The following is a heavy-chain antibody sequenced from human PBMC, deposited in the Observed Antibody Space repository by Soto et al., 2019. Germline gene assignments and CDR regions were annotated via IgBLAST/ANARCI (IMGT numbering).Heavy chain of an antibody. CDR3: ARDPDRDFQYYFDY. CDR1: GFTFSDYY. CDR2: ISSSGSTI. J-gene: IGHJ4*02. V-gene: IGHV3-11*01. D-gene: IGHD2-21*02. Sequence: PGGSLRLSCAASGFTFSDYYMSWVRQAPGKGLEWVSYISSSGSTIYYADSVKGRFTISRDSAKNSLYLQMNSLRAEDTAVYYCARDPDRDFQYYFDYWGQGTLVTVSS.